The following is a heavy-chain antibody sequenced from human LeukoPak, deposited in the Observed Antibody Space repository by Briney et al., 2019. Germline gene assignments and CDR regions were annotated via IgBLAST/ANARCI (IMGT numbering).Heavy chain of an antibody. CDR3: ASPVTAIRFDRFDY. Sequence: ASVKVSCKASGYTFTSYGISWVRQAPGQGLEWMGWISAYNGNTNYAQKLQGRVTMTTDTSTSTAYMELRSLRSDDTAVYYCASPVTAIRFDRFDYWGQGTLVTVSS. CDR2: ISAYNGNT. V-gene: IGHV1-18*01. CDR1: GYTFTSYG. J-gene: IGHJ4*02. D-gene: IGHD2-21*02.